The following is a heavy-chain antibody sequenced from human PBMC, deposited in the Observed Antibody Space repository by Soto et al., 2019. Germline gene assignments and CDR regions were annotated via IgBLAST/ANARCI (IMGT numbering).Heavy chain of an antibody. J-gene: IGHJ4*02. CDR2: IYPGDFDT. Sequence: GESLKISCKGSGYSFTSFWIAWVRQMPGKGLEWMGIIYPGDFDTRYSPSFQGQVTISADKPINTAYLQWSSLKASDTAMYYCARRLSPLDPYHFDYWGQGTLVTVSS. CDR3: ARRLSPLDPYHFDY. V-gene: IGHV5-51*01. CDR1: GYSFTSFW.